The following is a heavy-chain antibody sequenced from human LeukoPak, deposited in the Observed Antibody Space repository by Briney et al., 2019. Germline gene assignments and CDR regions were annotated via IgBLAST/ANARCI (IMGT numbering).Heavy chain of an antibody. Sequence: GSSVKVSCKASGGTFSSYTISWVRQAPGHGLEWMGRIIPILGIANYAQKFQGRVTITADKSTSTAYMELSSLRSEDTAVYYCAPVAVAGTFDGMDVWGQGTTVTVSS. J-gene: IGHJ6*02. CDR3: APVAVAGTFDGMDV. CDR1: GGTFSSYT. D-gene: IGHD6-19*01. CDR2: IIPILGIA. V-gene: IGHV1-69*02.